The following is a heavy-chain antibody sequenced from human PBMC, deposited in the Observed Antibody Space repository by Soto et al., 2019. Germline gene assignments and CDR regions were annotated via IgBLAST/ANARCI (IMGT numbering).Heavy chain of an antibody. CDR1: GITFSSYS. CDR3: VGGQDVHTPMVHGNY. J-gene: IGHJ4*02. CDR2: ISSSKTT. V-gene: IGHV3-48*02. Sequence: EVQLVESGGGLVQPGESLRLSCTASGITFSSYSMNWVRQAPGKGLEWLSYISSSKTTYADSVKGRFTISRDNAKNSVYLQLNSLRDEDTAVYDCVGGQDVHTPMVHGNYWGRGTRVTVSS. D-gene: IGHD5-18*01.